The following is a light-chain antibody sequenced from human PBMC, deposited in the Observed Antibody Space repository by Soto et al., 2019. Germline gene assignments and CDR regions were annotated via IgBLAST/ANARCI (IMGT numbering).Light chain of an antibody. J-gene: IGLJ3*02. CDR1: SSDVGACNY. CDR3: SSFASSNTWV. Sequence: QSVLTQPPSASGSPGQSVNISSTGTSSDVGACNYVSWYQQHAGKAPKLVIYEVTKRPSGVPDRFSGSKSANTASLTVSGLQAEDEADYYCSSFASSNTWVFGGGTKLTVL. CDR2: EVT. V-gene: IGLV2-8*01.